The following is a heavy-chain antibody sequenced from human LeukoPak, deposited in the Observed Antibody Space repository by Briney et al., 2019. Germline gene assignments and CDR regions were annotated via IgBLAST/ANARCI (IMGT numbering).Heavy chain of an antibody. J-gene: IGHJ1*01. V-gene: IGHV3-23*01. Sequence: GGSLRLSCAASGFTFSSYSMNWVRQAPGKGLECVSGISGSGAGTGYADFVKGGFIISRDNSKKTLYLQMNSLRADDTAVYYCAKRDGGWFAEYIPPWGQGTLVTVSS. CDR3: AKRDGGWFAEYIPP. D-gene: IGHD6-19*01. CDR2: ISGSGAGT. CDR1: GFTFSSYS.